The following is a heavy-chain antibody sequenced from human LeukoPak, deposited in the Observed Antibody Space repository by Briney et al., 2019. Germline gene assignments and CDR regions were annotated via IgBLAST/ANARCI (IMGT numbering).Heavy chain of an antibody. V-gene: IGHV1-18*01. CDR1: GYTFTSYG. J-gene: IGHJ4*02. D-gene: IGHD6-13*01. Sequence: ASVKVSCKTSGYTFTSYGISWVRQAPGQGLEWMGWISAYNGNTNYAQKLQGRVTMTTDTSTSTAYMELRSLRSDDTTVYYCATYHAVAAAGTGVGYYFDYWGQGTLVTVSS. CDR2: ISAYNGNT. CDR3: ATYHAVAAAGTGVGYYFDY.